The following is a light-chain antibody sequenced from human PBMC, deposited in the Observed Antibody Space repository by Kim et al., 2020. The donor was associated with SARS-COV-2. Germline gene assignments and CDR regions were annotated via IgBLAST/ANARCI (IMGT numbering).Light chain of an antibody. V-gene: IGKV3-20*01. CDR1: QSVSSNY. J-gene: IGKJ4*01. CDR3: QQYGSSPQT. Sequence: PGESATLSCRASQSVSSNYLAWYQQKPGQAPRLLIYAASSRATGIPDRFSGSGSGTDFTLTISRLEPEDFAVYYCQQYGSSPQTFGGGTKVDIK. CDR2: AAS.